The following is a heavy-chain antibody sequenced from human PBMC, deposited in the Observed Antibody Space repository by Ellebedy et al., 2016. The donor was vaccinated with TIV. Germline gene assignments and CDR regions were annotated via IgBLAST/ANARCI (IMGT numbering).Heavy chain of an antibody. CDR1: GCTFDDYA. J-gene: IGHJ4*02. D-gene: IGHD7-27*01. CDR2: ISWRGHYI. V-gene: IGHV3-9*01. CDR3: TKDLLRGIWGGSGRDY. Sequence: GGSLRLXXAASGCTFDDYAMHWVRQAPGKGLEWVSGISWRGHYIGYADSVRGRFTISRDNAKSSLYLQMNSLRIEDTAVYYCTKDLLRGIWGGSGRDYWGQGTLVTVSS.